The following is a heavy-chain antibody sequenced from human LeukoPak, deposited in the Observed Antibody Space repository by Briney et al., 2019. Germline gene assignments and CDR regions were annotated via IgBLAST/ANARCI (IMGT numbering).Heavy chain of an antibody. D-gene: IGHD3-10*01. J-gene: IGHJ4*02. CDR3: ARSLDGSGTYSNYFDY. Sequence: PSETLSLTCTVSGGSISSYYWSWIRQPPGKGLQWIGYIYYSGSTNYNPSLKSRVTISLDTSKNQFSLKLSSVTAADTAVYYCARSLDGSGTYSNYFDYWGQGTLVTVSS. CDR1: GGSISSYY. CDR2: IYYSGST. V-gene: IGHV4-59*01.